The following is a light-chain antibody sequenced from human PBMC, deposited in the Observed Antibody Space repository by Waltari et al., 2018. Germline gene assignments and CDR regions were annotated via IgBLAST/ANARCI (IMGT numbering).Light chain of an antibody. CDR2: GVT. J-gene: IGLJ3*02. CDR3: SSYTQSRTRV. Sequence: QSALTQSASVSGSPGQSITISCTGTSRDVGAYNLVSWYQHLPGRAPKLILSGVTKRPSGISDRFSGSKSGNTASPTISGLQSEDEADYYCSSYTQSRTRVFGGGTKVTVL. CDR1: SRDVGAYNL. V-gene: IGLV2-23*02.